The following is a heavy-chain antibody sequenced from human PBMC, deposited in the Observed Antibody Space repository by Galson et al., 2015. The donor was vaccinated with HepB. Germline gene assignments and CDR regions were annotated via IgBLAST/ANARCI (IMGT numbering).Heavy chain of an antibody. CDR1: GFTFSTYG. J-gene: IGHJ5*02. D-gene: IGHD3-3*01. Sequence: SLRLSCAASGFTFSTYGMHWVRQAPGKGLEWVAVISYDGNNKYYADSVKGRFTISRDNSKNTLYLQMNSLRAEDTAVYYCAKGWEIRFPNPWGQGTLVTVSS. V-gene: IGHV3-30*18. CDR3: AKGWEIRFPNP. CDR2: ISYDGNNK.